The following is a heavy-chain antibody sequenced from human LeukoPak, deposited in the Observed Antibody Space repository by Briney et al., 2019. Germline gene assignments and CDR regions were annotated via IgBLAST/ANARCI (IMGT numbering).Heavy chain of an antibody. V-gene: IGHV4-34*01. Sequence: SETLSLTCAVYGGSFSDYYWSWIRQPPGKGLEWIGEINHSGSTNYNPSLKSRVTISVDTSKNQFSLKLSSVTAADTAVYYCARGTGYDYVWGSYLWFDPWGQGTLVTVSS. CDR1: GGSFSDYY. J-gene: IGHJ5*02. D-gene: IGHD3-16*02. CDR2: INHSGST. CDR3: ARGTGYDYVWGSYLWFDP.